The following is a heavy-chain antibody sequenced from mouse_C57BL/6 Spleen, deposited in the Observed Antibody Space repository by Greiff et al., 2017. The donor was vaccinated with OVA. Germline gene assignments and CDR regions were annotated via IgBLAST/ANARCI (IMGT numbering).Heavy chain of an antibody. D-gene: IGHD4-1*01. Sequence: DVKLVESGGGLVQPGGSMKLSCVASGFTFSNYWMNWVRQSPEKGLEWVAQIRLKSDNYATHYAESVKGRFTISRDDSKSSVYLQMNNLRAEDTGIYYCTGGTAYYFDYWGQGTTLTVSS. CDR3: TGGTAYYFDY. J-gene: IGHJ2*01. V-gene: IGHV6-3*01. CDR2: IRLKSDNYAT. CDR1: GFTFSNYW.